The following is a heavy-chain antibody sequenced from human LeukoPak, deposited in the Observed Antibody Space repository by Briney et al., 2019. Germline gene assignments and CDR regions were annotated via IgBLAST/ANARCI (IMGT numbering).Heavy chain of an antibody. CDR2: ISGSSSTI. J-gene: IGHJ5*02. CDR1: GFTFSSYS. V-gene: IGHV3-48*01. Sequence: GGSLRLSCAASGFTFSSYSMNWVRQAPGKGLEWGSYISGSSSTIYYADSVKGRFTISRDNGKNTLYLQMNSLRAEDTAVYYCARGGRTEYNWFDPWGQGTLVTVSS. CDR3: ARGGRTEYNWFDP. D-gene: IGHD1-26*01.